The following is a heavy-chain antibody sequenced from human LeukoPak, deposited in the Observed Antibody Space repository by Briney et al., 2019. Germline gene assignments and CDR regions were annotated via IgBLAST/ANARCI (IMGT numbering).Heavy chain of an antibody. J-gene: IGHJ4*02. CDR2: IYPGDSDA. CDR1: EYSFTNHW. CDR3: ARQGGSYYDY. Sequence: TGESLKISCKGSEYSFTNHWIAWVRQMPGKGLEWMGIIYPGDSDARYSPSFQGQVTISADKSISTAYLQWSSLKASDTAMYYCARQGGSYYDYWGQGTLVTVSS. D-gene: IGHD1-26*01. V-gene: IGHV5-51*01.